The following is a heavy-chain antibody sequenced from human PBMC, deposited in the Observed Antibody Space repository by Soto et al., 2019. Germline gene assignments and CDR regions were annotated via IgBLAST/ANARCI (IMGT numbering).Heavy chain of an antibody. V-gene: IGHV3-66*01. CDR3: ASRYYYDSSGYHDAFDI. J-gene: IGHJ3*02. D-gene: IGHD3-22*01. CDR1: GFTFSSYA. CDR2: IYSGGST. Sequence: GGSLRLSCAASGFTFSSYAMHWVRQAPGKGLEWVSVIYSGGSTYYADSVKGRFTISRDNSKNTLYLQMNSLRAEDTAVYYCASRYYYDSSGYHDAFDIWGQGTMVTVSS.